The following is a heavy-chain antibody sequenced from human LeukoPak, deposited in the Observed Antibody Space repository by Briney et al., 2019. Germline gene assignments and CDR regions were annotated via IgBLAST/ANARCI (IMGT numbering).Heavy chain of an antibody. J-gene: IGHJ4*02. CDR3: AKDYTSSTYKFDY. CDR1: GFTFSSYG. D-gene: IGHD6-13*01. CDR2: ISYDGSNR. Sequence: PGGSQRLSCVASGFTFSSYGIHWVRQAPGKGLEWVAVISYDGSNRDYADSVKGRFTISRDNSKNTLYVQMNSLRVEDTAVYYCAKDYTSSTYKFDYWGQGTLVTVSS. V-gene: IGHV3-30*18.